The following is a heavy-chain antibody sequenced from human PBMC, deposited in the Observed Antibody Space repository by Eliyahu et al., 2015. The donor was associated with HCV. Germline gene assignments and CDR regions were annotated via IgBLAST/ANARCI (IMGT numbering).Heavy chain of an antibody. CDR1: GFPXGXNY. CDR2: IYSGGNK. D-gene: IGHD2-2*03. V-gene: IGHV3-53*01. J-gene: IGHJ6*02. CDR3: ARVGALDISVVEEYHGMDV. Sequence: DVRLVESGGGLIQPGGSLXLACVASGFPXGXNYMSWVRQAXGKGLEWVSVIYSGGNKYYADSVKGRFTISGDVSKNTLYLXMNSLRADDTAVYYCARVGALDISVVEEYHGMDVWGQGTTVTVSS.